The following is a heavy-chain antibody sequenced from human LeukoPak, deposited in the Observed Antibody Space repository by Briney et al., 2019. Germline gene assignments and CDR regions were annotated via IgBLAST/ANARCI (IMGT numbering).Heavy chain of an antibody. CDR3: ASAVTTPARDAFDI. D-gene: IGHD4-17*01. V-gene: IGHV3-30*04. CDR1: GFTFSSYA. CDR2: ISYDGSNK. Sequence: GGSLRLSCAASGFTFSSYAMHWVRQAPGKGLEWVAVISYDGSNKYYADSVKGPFTISSDNSKHTLYPQMNSLRAQDTAVYYCASAVTTPARDAFDIWGQGTMVTVSS. J-gene: IGHJ3*02.